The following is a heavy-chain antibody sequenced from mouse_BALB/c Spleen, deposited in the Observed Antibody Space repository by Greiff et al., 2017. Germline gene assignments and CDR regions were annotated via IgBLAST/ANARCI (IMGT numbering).Heavy chain of an antibody. V-gene: IGHV3-8*02. Sequence: EVKLQESGPSLVKPSQTLSLTCSVTGDSITSCYWNWIRKFPGNKLEYMGYISYSGSTYYNPSLKSRISITRDTSKNQYYLQLNSVTTEDTATYYCARLLLRAMDYWGQGTSVTVSS. CDR3: ARLLLRAMDY. D-gene: IGHD2-1*01. J-gene: IGHJ4*01. CDR1: GDSITSCY. CDR2: ISYSGST.